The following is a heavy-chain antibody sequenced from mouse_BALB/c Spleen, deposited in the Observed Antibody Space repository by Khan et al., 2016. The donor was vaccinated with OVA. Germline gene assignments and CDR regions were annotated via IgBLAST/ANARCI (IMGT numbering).Heavy chain of an antibody. CDR3: AGGAGTTYGMDY. J-gene: IGHJ4*01. CDR2: ILPGSDTI. V-gene: IGHV1-9*01. D-gene: IGHD4-1*01. Sequence: QVQLQQSGAELMKPGASVKISCKSTGYTFSNYWIEWVQQRPGHGLEWIGEILPGSDTIHHNEKFKGKATFTADPSSNTAYIQLSSLTSEDSAVYDCAGGAGTTYGMDYWGQGTSVTVSS. CDR1: GYTFSNYW.